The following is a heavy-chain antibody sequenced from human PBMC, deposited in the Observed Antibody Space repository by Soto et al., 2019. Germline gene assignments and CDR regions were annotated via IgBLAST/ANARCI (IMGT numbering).Heavy chain of an antibody. CDR3: ARLTSGTRNDY. V-gene: IGHV4-39*01. CDR2: IYYSGST. Sequence: PSETLSLTCTVSGGSISSSSYYWGWIRQPPGKGLEWIGSIYYSGSTYYNPSLKSRVTISVDTSKNQFSLKLSSVTAADTAVYYCARLTSGTRNDYWGQGTLVTVSS. CDR1: GGSISSSSYY. J-gene: IGHJ4*02.